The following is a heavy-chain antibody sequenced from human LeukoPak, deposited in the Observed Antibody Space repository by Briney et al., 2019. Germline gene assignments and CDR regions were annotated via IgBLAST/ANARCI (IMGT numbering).Heavy chain of an antibody. V-gene: IGHV4-4*07. Sequence: PSETLSLTCTVSGGSISGSYWSWIRQPAGKGLEWIGRIYSSGSTNYNPSLKSRVTMSVDMSKNQVSLKLNSVTAADPAVYYCARGFCSGGSCYLFDSWGQGTLVTVSS. CDR3: ARGFCSGGSCYLFDS. D-gene: IGHD2-15*01. CDR2: IYSSGST. CDR1: GGSISGSY. J-gene: IGHJ4*02.